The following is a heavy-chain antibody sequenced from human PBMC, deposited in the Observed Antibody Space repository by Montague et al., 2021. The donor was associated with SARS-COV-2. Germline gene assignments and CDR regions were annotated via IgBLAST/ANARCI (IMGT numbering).Heavy chain of an antibody. J-gene: IGHJ4*02. V-gene: IGHV3-30*04. CDR2: ISYDGSNK. CDR1: GFTFSSYA. D-gene: IGHD5-24*01. Sequence: SLRLSCAASGFTFSSYAMHWVRQAPGKGLEWVVVISYDGSNKYYADSVKGRFTISRDNSKNTLYLQMNSLRAEDTAVCYCAAEMATISAPLDYWGQGTLVTVSS. CDR3: AAEMATISAPLDY.